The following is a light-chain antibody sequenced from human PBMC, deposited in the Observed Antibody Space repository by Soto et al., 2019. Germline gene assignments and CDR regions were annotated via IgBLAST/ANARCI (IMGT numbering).Light chain of an antibody. J-gene: IGLJ3*02. CDR2: DVT. Sequence: QSALTQPRSVSGSPGQSVTISCTGTRSDVGGYNYVSWYQQHPGKAPKLMIHDVTKRPSGVPDRFSGSKSGNTASLTISGLQAEDEADYYCVAWDESLNGWVFGGGTKLTVL. CDR1: RSDVGGYNY. CDR3: VAWDESLNGWV. V-gene: IGLV2-11*01.